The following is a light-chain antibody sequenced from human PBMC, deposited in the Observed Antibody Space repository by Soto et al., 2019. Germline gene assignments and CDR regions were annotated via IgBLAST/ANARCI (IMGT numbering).Light chain of an antibody. J-gene: IGLJ1*01. V-gene: IGLV2-23*02. CDR3: CSYAGSSTHV. Sequence: QSVLTQPASVSGSPVRSITFSCTGTSSDVGSSNLVSWYQQHPGKAPKLLIYEVSKRPSGVSNRFSGSKSGNTASLTISGLQAEDEADYYCCSYAGSSTHVFGTGTKVSVL. CDR1: SSDVGSSNL. CDR2: EVS.